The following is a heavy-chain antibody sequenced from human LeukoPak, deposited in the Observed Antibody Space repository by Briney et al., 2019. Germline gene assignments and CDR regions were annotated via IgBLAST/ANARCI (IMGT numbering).Heavy chain of an antibody. D-gene: IGHD3-16*01. CDR2: IYHSGST. J-gene: IGHJ4*02. Sequence: PSETLSLTCTVSGYSISSGYYWGWIRQPPGKGLEWIGSIYHSGSTYYNPSLKSRVTISVDTSKNQFSLKLSSVTAADTAVYYCASVTYYDYVWGQGTLVTVSS. CDR1: GYSISSGYY. V-gene: IGHV4-38-2*02. CDR3: ASVTYYDYV.